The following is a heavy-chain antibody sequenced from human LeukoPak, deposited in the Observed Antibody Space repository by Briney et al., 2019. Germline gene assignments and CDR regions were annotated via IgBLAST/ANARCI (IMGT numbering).Heavy chain of an antibody. CDR1: GFTFSSYA. CDR2: ISGSGGST. D-gene: IGHD3-22*01. Sequence: GGSLRLSCAASGFTFSSYAMSWVRQAPGKGLEWVSAISGSGGSTYYADSVKGRFTISRDNSKNTLHLQMNSLRAEDTAVYYCAKAHSMIVAFDYWGQGTLVTVSS. J-gene: IGHJ4*02. V-gene: IGHV3-23*01. CDR3: AKAHSMIVAFDY.